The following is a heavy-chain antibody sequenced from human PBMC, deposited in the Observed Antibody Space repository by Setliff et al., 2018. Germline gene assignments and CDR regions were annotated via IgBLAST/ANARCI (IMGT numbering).Heavy chain of an antibody. D-gene: IGHD2-15*01. CDR1: GYTFTSYA. J-gene: IGHJ4*02. CDR3: ARSGGSNWQTKLDY. V-gene: IGHV1-3*03. CDR2: INAGNGNT. Sequence: ASVKVSCKASGYTFTSYAIHWVRQAPGQRLEWMGWINAGNGNTKYSQEFQDRVTITRDTSASIALMELSSLRSEDMAVYYCARSGGSNWQTKLDYWGQGTPVTVSS.